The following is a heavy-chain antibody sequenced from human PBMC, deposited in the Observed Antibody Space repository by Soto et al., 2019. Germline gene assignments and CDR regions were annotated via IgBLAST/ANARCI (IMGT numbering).Heavy chain of an antibody. CDR2: IWYDGSNK. V-gene: IGHV3-33*01. CDR1: GFTFSSHG. CDR3: ARNRARPDNWFDP. J-gene: IGHJ5*02. Sequence: GGSLRLSCAASGFTFSSHGMHWVRQAPGKGLEWVAVIWYDGSNKYYADPVKGRFTISRDNSKNTLYLQMNSLRAEDTAVYYCARNRARPDNWFDPWGQGTLVTVSS.